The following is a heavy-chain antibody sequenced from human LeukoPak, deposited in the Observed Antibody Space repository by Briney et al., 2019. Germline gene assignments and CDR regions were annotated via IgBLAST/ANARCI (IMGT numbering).Heavy chain of an antibody. Sequence: SVKVSCKASGGTFSSYGISWVRQAPGQGLEWMGRIIPIFGIANYAQKFQGRVAITADKSTSTAYMELSSLISEDTAVYYCARDQNSYGSGSYPDYWGQGTLVTVSS. CDR1: GGTFSSYG. CDR2: IIPIFGIA. J-gene: IGHJ4*02. V-gene: IGHV1-69*04. D-gene: IGHD3-10*01. CDR3: ARDQNSYGSGSYPDY.